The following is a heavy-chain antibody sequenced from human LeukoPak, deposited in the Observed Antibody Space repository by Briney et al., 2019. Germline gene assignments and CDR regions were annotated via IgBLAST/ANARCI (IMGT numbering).Heavy chain of an antibody. CDR3: ARLVVVTANYWYFDL. D-gene: IGHD2-21*02. CDR2: IHPGDSDT. Sequence: GESLKISCKGPGYTLTSYWIGWVRQMPGKGLEWMGIIHPGDSDTRYSPSFQGQVTISVDKSISTAYLQWSSLKASDTGMYYCARLVVVTANYWYFDLWGRGTLVTVSS. V-gene: IGHV5-51*01. J-gene: IGHJ2*01. CDR1: GYTLTSYW.